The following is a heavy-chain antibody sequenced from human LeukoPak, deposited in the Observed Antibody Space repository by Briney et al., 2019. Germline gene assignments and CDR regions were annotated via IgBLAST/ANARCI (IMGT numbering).Heavy chain of an antibody. Sequence: GGSLRLSCAASGFTVSSNYMSWVRQAPGKGLEWVSVIYSGGSTYYADSVKGRFTISRDNSKSTLYLQMNSLRAEDTAVYYCARTPTPYDILTGSPPDYWGQGTLVTVSS. V-gene: IGHV3-53*01. CDR3: ARTPTPYDILTGSPPDY. J-gene: IGHJ4*02. CDR1: GFTVSSNY. D-gene: IGHD3-9*01. CDR2: IYSGGST.